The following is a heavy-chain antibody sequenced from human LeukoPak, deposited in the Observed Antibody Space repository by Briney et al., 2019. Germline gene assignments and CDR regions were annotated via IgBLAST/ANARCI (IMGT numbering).Heavy chain of an antibody. CDR1: GGSISSYY. D-gene: IGHD6-19*01. V-gene: IGHV4-59*08. CDR2: IYYSGST. Sequence: XXTLSLTCTVSGGSISSYYWSWIRQPPGKGLEWIGYIYYSGSTNYNPSLKSRVTISVDTSKNQFSLKLSSVTAADTAVYYCARHGIAVAGYDYWGQGTLVTVSS. J-gene: IGHJ4*02. CDR3: ARHGIAVAGYDY.